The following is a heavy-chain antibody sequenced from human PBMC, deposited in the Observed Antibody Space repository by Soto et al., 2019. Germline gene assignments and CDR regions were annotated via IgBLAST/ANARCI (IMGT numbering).Heavy chain of an antibody. J-gene: IGHJ1*01. CDR1: GFTFSNAW. CDR2: IKSKTDGGTT. CDR3: ATEPIKYSSSSAEYFAH. D-gene: IGHD6-13*01. Sequence: EVQLVESGGGLVKPGGSLRLSCAASGFTFSNAWMSWVRQAPGKGLEWVGRIKSKTDGGTTDYAAPVKGRFTISRDDSKKTLYLQTNSLKTEDTTVYYCATEPIKYSSSSAEYFAHWCQGTLVTVSS. V-gene: IGHV3-15*01.